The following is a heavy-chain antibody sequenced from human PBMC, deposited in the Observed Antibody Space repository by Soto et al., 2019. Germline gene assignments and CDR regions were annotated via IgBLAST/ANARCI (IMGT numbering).Heavy chain of an antibody. V-gene: IGHV3-23*01. J-gene: IGHJ6*02. CDR3: AKGGLWFGELSLSGGMDV. Sequence: GGSLRLSCAASGFTFSSYAMSWVRQAPGKGLEWVSAISGSGGSTYYADSVKGRFTISRDNSKNTLYLQMNSLRAEDTAVYFCAKGGLWFGELSLSGGMDVWGQGTTVTVSS. CDR1: GFTFSSYA. D-gene: IGHD3-10*01. CDR2: ISGSGGST.